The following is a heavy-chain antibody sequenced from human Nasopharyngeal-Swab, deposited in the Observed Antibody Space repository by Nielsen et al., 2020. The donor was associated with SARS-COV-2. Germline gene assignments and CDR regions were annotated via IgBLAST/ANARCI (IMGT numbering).Heavy chain of an antibody. D-gene: IGHD2-15*01. CDR2: ISWNSGSI. CDR3: AKVVAAHYYYYGMDV. V-gene: IGHV3-9*01. J-gene: IGHJ6*02. Sequence: VRQAPGKGLEWVSDISWNSGSIGYADSVKGRFTISRDNAKNSLYLQMSSLRAEDTALYYCAKVVAAHYYYYGMDVWGQGTTVTVSS.